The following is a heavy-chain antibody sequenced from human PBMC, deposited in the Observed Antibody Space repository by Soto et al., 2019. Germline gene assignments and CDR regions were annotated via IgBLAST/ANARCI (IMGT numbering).Heavy chain of an antibody. J-gene: IGHJ4*02. V-gene: IGHV3-33*01. CDR3: ARGGGLYYDILTGYSDFDY. D-gene: IGHD3-9*01. CDR2: IWYDGSNK. CDR1: GFTFSSYG. Sequence: QVQLVESGGGVVQPGRSLRLSCAASGFTFSSYGMHWVRQAPGKGLEWVAVIWYDGSNKYYADSVKGRFTISRDNSKNTLYQQMNSLRAEDTAVYYCARGGGLYYDILTGYSDFDYWGQGTLVTVSS.